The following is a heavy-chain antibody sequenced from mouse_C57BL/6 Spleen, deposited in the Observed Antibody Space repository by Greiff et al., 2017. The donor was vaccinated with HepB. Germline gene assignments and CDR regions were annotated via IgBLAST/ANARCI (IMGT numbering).Heavy chain of an antibody. Sequence: EVMLVESGGDLVKPGGSLKLSCAASGFTFSSYGMSWVRQTPDKRLEWVATISSGGSYTYYPDSVKGRFTISRDNAKNTLYLQMSSLMSEDTAMYYCARHQGYAMDYWGQGTSVTVSS. D-gene: IGHD3-2*02. CDR1: GFTFSSYG. CDR2: ISSGGSYT. J-gene: IGHJ4*01. V-gene: IGHV5-6*01. CDR3: ARHQGYAMDY.